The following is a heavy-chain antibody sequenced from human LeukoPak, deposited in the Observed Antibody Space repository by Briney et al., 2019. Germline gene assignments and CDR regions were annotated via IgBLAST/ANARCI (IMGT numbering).Heavy chain of an antibody. V-gene: IGHV3-23*01. CDR1: GFTFSSSA. CDR2: ISGSGSGGST. CDR3: AKSGYNRFDY. J-gene: IGHJ4*02. D-gene: IGHD5-24*01. Sequence: GGSLRLSCAASGFTFSSSAMSWVRQAPGKGLEWVSSISGSGSGGSTYYADSVKGRFTISRDNSKNTLYLQMNSLRVEDTAVYYCAKSGYNRFDYWGQGTLVTASS.